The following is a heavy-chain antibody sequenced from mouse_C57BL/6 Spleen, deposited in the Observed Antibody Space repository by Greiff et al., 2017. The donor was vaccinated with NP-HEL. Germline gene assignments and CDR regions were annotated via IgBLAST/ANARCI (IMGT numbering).Heavy chain of an antibody. Sequence: QVQLRQPGAELVKPGASVKLSCKASGYTFTSYWMHWVKQRPGQGLEWIGMIHPNSGSTNYNEKFKSKATLTVDKSSSTAYMQLSSLTSEDSAVYYCARDYGSSPPNYYFDYWGQGTTLTVSS. V-gene: IGHV1-64*01. CDR1: GYTFTSYW. CDR3: ARDYGSSPPNYYFDY. D-gene: IGHD1-1*01. J-gene: IGHJ2*01. CDR2: IHPNSGST.